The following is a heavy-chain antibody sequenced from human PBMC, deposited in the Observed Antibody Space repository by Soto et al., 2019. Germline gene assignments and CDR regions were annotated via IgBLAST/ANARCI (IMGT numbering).Heavy chain of an antibody. Sequence: ASVKVSCKVSGYTLTELSMHWVRQAPGKGLEWMGGFDPEDGETIYAQKFQGRVTMTEDTSTGTAYMELSSLRSEDTAVYYCATGVRTTPDEYYYYGMDVWGQGTTVTVSS. CDR1: GYTLTELS. CDR3: ATGVRTTPDEYYYYGMDV. D-gene: IGHD4-17*01. J-gene: IGHJ6*02. CDR2: FDPEDGET. V-gene: IGHV1-24*01.